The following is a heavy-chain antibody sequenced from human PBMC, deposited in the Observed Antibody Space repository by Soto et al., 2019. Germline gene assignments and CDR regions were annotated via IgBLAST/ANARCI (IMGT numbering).Heavy chain of an antibody. Sequence: SQTLSLTCAISGDSVSLHSAAWNWIRQSPSRGLEWLGRTYYRSKWYNDYAVSVKSRITINPDTSKNQFSLQLNSVTPEDTAVYYCARDPISVKAPYFDYWGQGTLVTVSS. V-gene: IGHV6-1*01. CDR1: GDSVSLHSAA. CDR2: TYYRSKWYN. D-gene: IGHD3-10*01. CDR3: ARDPISVKAPYFDY. J-gene: IGHJ4*02.